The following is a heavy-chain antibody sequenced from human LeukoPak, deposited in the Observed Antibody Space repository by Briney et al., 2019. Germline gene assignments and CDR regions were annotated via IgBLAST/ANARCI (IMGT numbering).Heavy chain of an antibody. Sequence: SETLSLTCTVSGGSISSSSYYWGWIRQPPGKGLEWIGSIYYSGSTYYNPSLKSRVTISVDTSKNQFSLKLSSVTAADTAVYYCARERASSGWYGGNWFDPWGQGTLVTVSS. CDR3: ARERASSGWYGGNWFDP. CDR2: IYYSGST. V-gene: IGHV4-39*07. D-gene: IGHD6-19*01. J-gene: IGHJ5*02. CDR1: GGSISSSSYY.